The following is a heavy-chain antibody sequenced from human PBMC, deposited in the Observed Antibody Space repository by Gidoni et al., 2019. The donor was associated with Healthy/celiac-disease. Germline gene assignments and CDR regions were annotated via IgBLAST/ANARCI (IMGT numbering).Heavy chain of an antibody. Sequence: QVQLVQSGAEVKKPGSSVKVSCKASGGTFSSYAISWVRQAPGQGLEWMGRIIPILGIANYAQKFQGRVTITADKSTSTAYMELSSLRSEDTAVYYCARSTPIIGSSTSCYPCYYYGMDVWGQGTTVTVSS. CDR1: GGTFSSYA. D-gene: IGHD2-2*01. V-gene: IGHV1-69*09. J-gene: IGHJ6*02. CDR2: IIPILGIA. CDR3: ARSTPIIGSSTSCYPCYYYGMDV.